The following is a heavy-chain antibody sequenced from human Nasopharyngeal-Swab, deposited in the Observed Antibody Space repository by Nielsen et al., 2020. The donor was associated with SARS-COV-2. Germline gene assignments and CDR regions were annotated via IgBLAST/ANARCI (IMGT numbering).Heavy chain of an antibody. CDR3: ARGTITFGGVIVSNWFDP. CDR2: IYYSGNT. CDR1: GDSISRYY. V-gene: IGHV4-59*01. J-gene: IGHJ5*02. Sequence: SETLSLTCTVSGDSISRYYWSWIRQPPGKGLEWIGYIYYSGNTNYNPSLKSRVTISVDTSKNQFPLKLSSVTAADTAVYYCARGTITFGGVIVSNWFDPWGQGTLVTVSS. D-gene: IGHD3-16*02.